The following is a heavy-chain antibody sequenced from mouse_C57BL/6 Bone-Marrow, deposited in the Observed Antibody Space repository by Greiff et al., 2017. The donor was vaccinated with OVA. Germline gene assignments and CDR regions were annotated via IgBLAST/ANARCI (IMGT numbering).Heavy chain of an antibody. Sequence: EVQLQQSGPELVKPGASVKISCKASGYSFTGYYMNWVKQSPETSLEWIGEINPSTGGTTYNQKFKAKATLTVDKSSSTAYMQLKSLTSEDSAVYYCARTPHYYGSSYLDYWGQGTSVTVSS. D-gene: IGHD1-1*01. CDR1: GYSFTGYY. V-gene: IGHV1-42*01. CDR3: ARTPHYYGSSYLDY. CDR2: INPSTGGT. J-gene: IGHJ4*01.